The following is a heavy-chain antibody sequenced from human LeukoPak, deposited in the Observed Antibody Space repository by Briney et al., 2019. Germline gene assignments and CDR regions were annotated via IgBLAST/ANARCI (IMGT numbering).Heavy chain of an antibody. Sequence: ASVKVSCKASGYTFTDYYMHWVRQAPGQGLEWMGWINPSSGGTNYAQKFQGRVAMTRDTSISTAYMELNRLRSDDTAVYYCARVRYSSGWYFFPAETPFDYWGQGTLVTVSS. J-gene: IGHJ4*02. D-gene: IGHD6-19*01. CDR3: ARVRYSSGWYFFPAETPFDY. V-gene: IGHV1-2*02. CDR2: INPSSGGT. CDR1: GYTFTDYY.